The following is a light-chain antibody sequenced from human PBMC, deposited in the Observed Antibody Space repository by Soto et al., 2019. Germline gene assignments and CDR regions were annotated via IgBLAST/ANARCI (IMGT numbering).Light chain of an antibody. CDR1: SSDVGRYNH. V-gene: IGLV2-11*01. J-gene: IGLJ1*01. Sequence: QSVLTQPRSVSGSPGQSVTISCAGTSSDVGRYNHVSWYQQHPGKVPKLIIYDLNKRPSGVPDRFSGSKSGNTASLTISGLQAEDDADYFCCSSAGKYIVGVIGTGTKLTVL. CDR3: CSSAGKYIVGV. CDR2: DLN.